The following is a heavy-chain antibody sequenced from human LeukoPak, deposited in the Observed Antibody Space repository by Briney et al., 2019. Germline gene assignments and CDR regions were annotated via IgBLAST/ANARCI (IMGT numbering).Heavy chain of an antibody. CDR2: IYISGSGST. Sequence: SETLSLTCTVSGDSISSGDYYWSWIRQPAGKGLEWIGRIYISGSGSTNYNPSLKSRVTMSVDTSKNQFSLKLSSVTAADTAVYYCARDKRVAVAGTYIYYYYMDVWGNGTTVTISS. D-gene: IGHD6-19*01. CDR1: GDSISSGDYY. J-gene: IGHJ6*03. CDR3: ARDKRVAVAGTYIYYYYMDV. V-gene: IGHV4-61*02.